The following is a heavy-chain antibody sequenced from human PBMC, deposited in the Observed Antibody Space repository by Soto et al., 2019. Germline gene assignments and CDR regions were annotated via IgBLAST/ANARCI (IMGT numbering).Heavy chain of an antibody. CDR3: ARQPDDSYGSGSYFNVGSGGHFDY. D-gene: IGHD3-10*01. J-gene: IGHJ4*01. CDR1: GYSFTSYW. V-gene: IGHV5-10-1*01. Sequence: PGESLKISCKGSGYSFTSYWISWVRQMPGKGLEWMGRIDPSDSYTNYSPSFQGHVTISADKSISTAYLQWSSLKASDTAMYYCARQPDDSYGSGSYFNVGSGGHFDYWG. CDR2: IDPSDSYT.